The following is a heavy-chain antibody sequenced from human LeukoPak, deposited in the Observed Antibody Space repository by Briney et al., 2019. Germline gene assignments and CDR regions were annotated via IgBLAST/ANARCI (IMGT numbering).Heavy chain of an antibody. CDR1: GGSISSSSYY. D-gene: IGHD6-19*01. V-gene: IGHV4-39*01. J-gene: IGHJ4*02. CDR3: ARQGGPYSSGWSYYFDY. CDR2: IYYSGST. Sequence: SETLSLTCTVSGGSISSSSYYWGWIRQPPGKGLEWIGSIYYSGSTYYNPSLKSRVTISVDTSKNQFSLKLSSVTAADTAVYYCARQGGPYSSGWSYYFDYWGQGTLVTVSS.